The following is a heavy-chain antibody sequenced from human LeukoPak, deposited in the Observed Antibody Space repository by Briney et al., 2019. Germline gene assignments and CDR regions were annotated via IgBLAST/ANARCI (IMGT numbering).Heavy chain of an antibody. Sequence: GGSLRLSCAASGFTFSSYEMNWARQAPGKGLEWVSYINSDGKTIFYADSVKGRFTISRDNAKNSLYLQMNSLRAEDTAVYYCARDVRPVAAIPTNDYWGQGTLVTVSS. CDR1: GFTFSSYE. CDR2: INSDGKTI. CDR3: ARDVRPVAAIPTNDY. J-gene: IGHJ4*02. V-gene: IGHV3-48*03. D-gene: IGHD2-2*01.